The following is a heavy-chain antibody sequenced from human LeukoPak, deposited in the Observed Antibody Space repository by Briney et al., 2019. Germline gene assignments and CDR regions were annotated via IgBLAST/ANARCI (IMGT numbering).Heavy chain of an antibody. Sequence: GGSLRLSCAASGFTFSSYSMNWVRQAPGKGLEWVSYISSSSSTIYYADSVKGRFTISRDNAKNSLYLQMNSLRAEDTAVYYCASGTAGWIDYWGQGTLVTVSS. V-gene: IGHV3-48*04. CDR2: ISSSSSTI. D-gene: IGHD6-19*01. CDR1: GFTFSSYS. CDR3: ASGTAGWIDY. J-gene: IGHJ4*02.